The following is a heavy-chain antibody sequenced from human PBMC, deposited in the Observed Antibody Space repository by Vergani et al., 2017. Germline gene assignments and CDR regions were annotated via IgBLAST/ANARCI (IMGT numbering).Heavy chain of an antibody. J-gene: IGHJ6*02. CDR3: TTYPRYCGDVLCCWLRDHNYYDMGV. CDR2: IKSKFDRGTT. D-gene: IGHD2-21*01. CDR1: GFSFRNAW. Sequence: EVQLVESGGGIVKPGGSLRLSCVASGFSFRNAWMNWVRRTPGKGLEWVGRIKSKFDRGTTDYAEAVKGRFTSSIDDSKNTLFLQMNGLKTEDRGVYYCTTYPRYCGDVLCCWLRDHNYYDMGVWLQGATVTDSS. V-gene: IGHV3-15*07.